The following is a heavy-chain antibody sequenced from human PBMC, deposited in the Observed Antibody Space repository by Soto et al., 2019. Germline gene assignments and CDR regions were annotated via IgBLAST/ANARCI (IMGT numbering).Heavy chain of an antibody. CDR1: GFAFGFYE. D-gene: IGHD4-17*01. J-gene: IGHJ6*01. CDR3: ARDAYGDPYYYYGMDV. Sequence: EVQLLDSGGGLVQPGGSLRLSCAASGFAFGFYEMNWVRQAPGKGLEWVSYISTSGDTIYYTDSVKGRFTISRDNARNSLYLQMNSLRAEDRAVYYCARDAYGDPYYYYGMDVWGQGTTVNVSS. CDR2: ISTSGDTI. V-gene: IGHV3-48*03.